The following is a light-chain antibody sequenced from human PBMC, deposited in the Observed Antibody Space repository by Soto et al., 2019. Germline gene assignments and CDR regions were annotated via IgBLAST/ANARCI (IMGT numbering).Light chain of an antibody. J-gene: IGKJ1*01. Sequence: IGMTQSPATLSVSQGERATLSCRASQTIYSNVAWYQQRPGQPPRLLIYRASSRATGIPSRFSGSGSGTDFTLTISSLQPEDFATYYCQQSYSTPRTFGQGTKVDIK. CDR2: RAS. CDR3: QQSYSTPRT. V-gene: IGKV3-15*01. CDR1: QTIYSN.